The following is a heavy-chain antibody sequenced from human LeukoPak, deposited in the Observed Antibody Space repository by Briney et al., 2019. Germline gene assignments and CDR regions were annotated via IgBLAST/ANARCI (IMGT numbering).Heavy chain of an antibody. D-gene: IGHD2-2*01. CDR1: GGSISSYY. J-gene: IGHJ4*02. Sequence: SETLSLTCTVSGGSISSYYWSWIRQPPGKGLEWIGYIYYSGSTNYNPSLKSRVTISVDTSKNQFSLKLSSVTAADTAVYYCAGSSVGYCSSTSRYVGTFDYWGQGTLVTVSS. V-gene: IGHV4-59*01. CDR3: AGSSVGYCSSTSRYVGTFDY. CDR2: IYYSGST.